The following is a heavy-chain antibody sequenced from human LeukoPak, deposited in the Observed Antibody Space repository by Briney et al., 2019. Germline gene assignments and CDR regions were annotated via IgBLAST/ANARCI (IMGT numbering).Heavy chain of an antibody. CDR1: GYTFTSYD. D-gene: IGHD1/OR15-1a*01. J-gene: IGHJ3*02. CDR2: MNPNSGNT. V-gene: IGHV1-8*03. Sequence: GASVKVSCKASGYTFTSYDINWVRHATGQGLEWMGWMNPNSGNTGYAQKFQGRVTITRNTSISTAYMELSSLRSEDTAVYYCARLTGTEGAFDIWGQGTIVTVSS. CDR3: ARLTGTEGAFDI.